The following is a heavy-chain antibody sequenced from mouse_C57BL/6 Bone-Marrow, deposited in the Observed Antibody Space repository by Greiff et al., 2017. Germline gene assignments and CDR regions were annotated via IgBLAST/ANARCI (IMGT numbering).Heavy chain of an antibody. CDR1: GYTFTSYG. CDR3: ARKGFPGLYYAMDY. CDR2: IYPRSGNT. Sequence: QVQLQQSGAELARPGASVKLSCKASGYTFTSYGISWVKQRTGQGLEWIGEIYPRSGNTYYNEKFKGKATLTADKSSSTAYMELRSLTSEDSAVYYCARKGFPGLYYAMDYWGQGTSVTVSS. J-gene: IGHJ4*01. V-gene: IGHV1-81*01.